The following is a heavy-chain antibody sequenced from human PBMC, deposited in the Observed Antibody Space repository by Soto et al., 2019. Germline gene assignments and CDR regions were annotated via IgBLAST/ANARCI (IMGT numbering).Heavy chain of an antibody. J-gene: IGHJ4*02. CDR3: AKNGLDNSPSAIDS. V-gene: IGHV3-21*04. CDR2: ISSNSAYI. D-gene: IGHD2-8*01. Sequence: GGSLRLSCAASGFTFRSFTMNWVRQAPGKGLEWVSTISSNSAYIYYTDALRGRFTISRDNSKNMVFLQMNSLRAEDTALYYCAKNGLDNSPSAIDSWGPGTLVTVSS. CDR1: GFTFRSFT.